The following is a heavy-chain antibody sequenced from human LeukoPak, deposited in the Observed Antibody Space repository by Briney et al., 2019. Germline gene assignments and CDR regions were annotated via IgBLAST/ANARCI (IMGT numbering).Heavy chain of an antibody. V-gene: IGHV1-46*01. CDR1: GYTFTSYG. Sequence: ASVKVSCKASGYTFTSYGISWVRQAPGQGLEWMGIINHSGGSTSYAQKFQGRVTMTRDMSTSTVYMELSSLRSEDTAVYYCARGDRATVTLYWGQGTLVTVSS. D-gene: IGHD4-17*01. CDR3: ARGDRATVTLY. J-gene: IGHJ4*02. CDR2: INHSGGST.